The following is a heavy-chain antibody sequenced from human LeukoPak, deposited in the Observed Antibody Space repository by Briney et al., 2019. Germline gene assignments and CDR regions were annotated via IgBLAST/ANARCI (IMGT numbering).Heavy chain of an antibody. CDR3: ARDQVYSGYDGIAVAGTLHYYYYYGMDV. D-gene: IGHD6-19*01. CDR1: GFTFSSYS. Sequence: GGSLRLSCAASGFTFSSYSMNWVRQAPGKGLEWVSSISSSSSYIYYADSVKGRFTISRDNAKNSLYLQMNSLRDEDTAVYYCARDQVYSGYDGIAVAGTLHYYYYYGMDVWGQGTTVTVSS. CDR2: ISSSSSYI. V-gene: IGHV3-21*01. J-gene: IGHJ6*02.